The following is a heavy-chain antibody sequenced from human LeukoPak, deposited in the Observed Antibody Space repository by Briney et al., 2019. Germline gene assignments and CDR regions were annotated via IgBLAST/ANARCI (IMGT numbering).Heavy chain of an antibody. V-gene: IGHV3-20*04. CDR1: GFTFDDYG. D-gene: IGHD3-9*01. J-gene: IGHJ6*03. CDR3: VGFYYDILTGYYIGYYYYMDV. CDR2: INWNGGST. Sequence: GGSLRLSCAASGFTFDDYGMSWVRQAPGKGLEWVSGINWNGGSTGYADSVKGRFTISRDNAKNSLYLQMNGLRAEDTAVYYCVGFYYDILTGYYIGYYYYMDVWGKGATVTVSS.